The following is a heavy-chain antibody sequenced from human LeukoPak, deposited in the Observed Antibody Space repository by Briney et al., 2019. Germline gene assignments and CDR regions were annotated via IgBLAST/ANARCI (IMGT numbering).Heavy chain of an antibody. J-gene: IGHJ4*02. V-gene: IGHV3-21*01. Sequence: PGGSLRLSCAASGFTFSSYSMNWVRQAPGKGLEWVSSISSSSSYIYYADSVKGRFTISRDNAKNSLYLQMNSLRAEDTAVYYCARALEQWLPQGRDYWGQGTLVTVSS. CDR3: ARALEQWLPQGRDY. CDR1: GFTFSSYS. D-gene: IGHD6-19*01. CDR2: ISSSSSYI.